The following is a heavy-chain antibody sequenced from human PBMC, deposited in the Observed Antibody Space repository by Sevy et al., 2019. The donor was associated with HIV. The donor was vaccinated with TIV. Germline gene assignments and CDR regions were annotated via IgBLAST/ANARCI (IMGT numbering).Heavy chain of an antibody. Sequence: GGSLRLSCAASGFTVSSNYMSWVRQAPGKGLEWVSVIYSGGSTYYADSVKGRFTISRDNSKNALYLQMNSLRAEDTAVYYCARGGLTVALDYWGQGTLVTVSS. CDR1: GFTVSSNY. V-gene: IGHV3-53*01. J-gene: IGHJ4*02. D-gene: IGHD6-19*01. CDR2: IYSGGST. CDR3: ARGGLTVALDY.